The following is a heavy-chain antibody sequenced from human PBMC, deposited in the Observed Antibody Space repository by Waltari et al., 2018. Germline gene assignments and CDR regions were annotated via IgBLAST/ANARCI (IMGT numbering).Heavy chain of an antibody. CDR2: IYYSGSN. Sequence: QLQLQESGPGLVKPSETLSLTCTVSGGSISSSSYYWGWIRQPPGKGLEGIGSIYYSGSNYYNPSVQSRVTISVDTSKNQFSLKLSSVTAADTAVYYCARCPPLGTGYYYGMDVWGQGTTVTVSS. CDR1: GGSISSSSYY. D-gene: IGHD1-1*01. J-gene: IGHJ6*02. V-gene: IGHV4-39*07. CDR3: ARCPPLGTGYYYGMDV.